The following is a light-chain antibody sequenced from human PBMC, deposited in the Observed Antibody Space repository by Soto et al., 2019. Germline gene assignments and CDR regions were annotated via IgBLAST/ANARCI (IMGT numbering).Light chain of an antibody. Sequence: DIQMTQSPSSLSASVGDRVTITCRASQGIRHYLACYQQKPGKVPKLLIYEASNLQSGVPSRFRGGGSGTEFTLTISSLQPEDVATYYCQNFDSAAQTFGQGTKGEIK. CDR3: QNFDSAAQT. CDR1: QGIRHY. J-gene: IGKJ1*01. V-gene: IGKV1-27*01. CDR2: EAS.